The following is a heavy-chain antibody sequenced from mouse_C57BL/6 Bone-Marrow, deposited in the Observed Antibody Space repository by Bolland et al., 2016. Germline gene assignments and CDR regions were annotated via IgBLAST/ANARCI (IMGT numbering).Heavy chain of an antibody. J-gene: IGHJ4*01. D-gene: IGHD2-1*01. CDR2: SGST. V-gene: IGHV1-9*01. Sequence: SGSTNYNEKFKGKATFTADKSSNTAYMQPSSLTTEDSAIYYCASGGGNYDAMDYWGQGTS. CDR3: ASGGGNYDAMDY.